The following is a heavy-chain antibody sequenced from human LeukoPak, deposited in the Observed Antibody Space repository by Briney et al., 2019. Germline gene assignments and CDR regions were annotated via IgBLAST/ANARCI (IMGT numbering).Heavy chain of an antibody. Sequence: EWVAVISYDGSNKYYADSVKGRFTISRDNSKNTLYLQMNSLRAEDTAVYYCAKEGPRYCSGGSCYSLDYWVQGTLATVSS. D-gene: IGHD2-15*01. CDR2: ISYDGSNK. CDR3: AKEGPRYCSGGSCYSLDY. J-gene: IGHJ4*02. V-gene: IGHV3-30*18.